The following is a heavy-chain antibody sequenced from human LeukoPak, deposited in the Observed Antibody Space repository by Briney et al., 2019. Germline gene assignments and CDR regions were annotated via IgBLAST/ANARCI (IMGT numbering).Heavy chain of an antibody. V-gene: IGHV3-73*01. CDR2: IRSKANSYAT. CDR1: GFTFSSYG. Sequence: GGSLRLSCAASGFTFSSYGMHRVRQASGKGLEWVGRIRSKANSYATAYAASVKGRFTISRDDSKNTAYLQMNSLKTEDTAVYYCTRLKEGPFDYWGQGTLVTVSS. CDR3: TRLKEGPFDY. J-gene: IGHJ4*02.